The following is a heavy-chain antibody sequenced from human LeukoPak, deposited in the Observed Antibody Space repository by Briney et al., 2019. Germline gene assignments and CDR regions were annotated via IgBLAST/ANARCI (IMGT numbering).Heavy chain of an antibody. CDR2: IYYSGNT. CDR1: VGSISSYY. V-gene: IGHV4-59*08. CDR3: ARHVTLRFLEWLDV. D-gene: IGHD3-3*01. J-gene: IGHJ6*02. Sequence: PSETLSLTCTVSVGSISSYYWSWIRQPPGEGLEWIGYIYYSGNTNYNPSLKSRVTISVDTSKNQFSLKLSSVTAADTAVYYCARHVTLRFLEWLDVWGQGTTVTVSS.